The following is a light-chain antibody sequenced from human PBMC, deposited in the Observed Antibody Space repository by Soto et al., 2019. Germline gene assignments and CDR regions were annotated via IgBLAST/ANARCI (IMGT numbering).Light chain of an antibody. Sequence: DIQMTQSPSSLSASVGDRVTITCRASQGIATYLAWYQQKPGKAPKLLIYAASTLKSGVPSRFSGSGSGTDFTLTISSLQPEDVATYYCQKYNIAPLTFGGGTKVEIK. J-gene: IGKJ4*01. CDR2: AAS. V-gene: IGKV1-27*01. CDR3: QKYNIAPLT. CDR1: QGIATY.